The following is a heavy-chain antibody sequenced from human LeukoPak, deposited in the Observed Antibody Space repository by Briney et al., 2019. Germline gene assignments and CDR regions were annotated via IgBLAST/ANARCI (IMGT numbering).Heavy chain of an antibody. J-gene: IGHJ2*01. CDR2: IYYSGTT. CDR3: ARRSLSDPRSFDL. D-gene: IGHD2-21*02. V-gene: IGHV4-30-4*01. Sequence: SETLSLTYTLSGGSISSGDYYWTWIRQPPGKGLEWIGYIYYSGTTYYNPSLKSQLTISVDTSKNQFSLKLSSVTAADTSVYYCARRSLSDPRSFDLWGRGTLVTVSS. CDR1: GGSISSGDYY.